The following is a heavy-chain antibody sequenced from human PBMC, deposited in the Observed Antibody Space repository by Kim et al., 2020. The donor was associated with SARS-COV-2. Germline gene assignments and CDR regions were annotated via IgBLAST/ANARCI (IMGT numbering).Heavy chain of an antibody. CDR2: IIPIFGTA. D-gene: IGHD4-17*01. J-gene: IGHJ4*02. Sequence: SVKVSCKASGGTFSSYAISWVRQAPGQGLEWMGGIIPIFGTANYAQKFQGRVTITADESTSTAYMELSSLRSEDTAVYYCAREGYGGNSSYFDYWGQGTLVTVSS. V-gene: IGHV1-69*13. CDR3: AREGYGGNSSYFDY. CDR1: GGTFSSYA.